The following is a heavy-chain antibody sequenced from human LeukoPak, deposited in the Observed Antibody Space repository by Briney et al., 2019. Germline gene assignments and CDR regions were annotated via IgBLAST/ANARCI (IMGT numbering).Heavy chain of an antibody. CDR2: IKQDGSER. D-gene: IGHD1-26*01. J-gene: IGHJ4*02. CDR1: GFTFRSCW. Sequence: GGSLRLSCAASGFTFRSCWMSWVRQAPGKGLEWVANIKQDGSERSYVDSVKGRFTISRDNAKNSLYLQMNSLRAEDTAVYYCARASPRGWDFDYWGQGTLVTVSS. CDR3: ARASPRGWDFDY. V-gene: IGHV3-7*01.